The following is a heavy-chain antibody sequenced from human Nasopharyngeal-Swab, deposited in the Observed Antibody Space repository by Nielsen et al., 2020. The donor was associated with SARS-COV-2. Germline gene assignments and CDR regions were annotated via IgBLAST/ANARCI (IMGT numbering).Heavy chain of an antibody. CDR3: ARTYCGGDCYHYYYGMDV. Sequence: WIRQPPGKGLQWISYITSGNSVQYADSVRGRFTISRDNAKNSLYLQMNSLTAEDTAVYYCARTYCGGDCYHYYYGMDVWGQGTTVTVSS. D-gene: IGHD2-21*01. J-gene: IGHJ6*02. V-gene: IGHV3-69-1*01. CDR2: ITSGNSV.